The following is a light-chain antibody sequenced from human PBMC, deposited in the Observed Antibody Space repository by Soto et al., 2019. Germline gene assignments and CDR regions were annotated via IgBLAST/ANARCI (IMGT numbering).Light chain of an antibody. CDR1: QSVSTNN. CDR3: QQYGSSPPT. J-gene: IGKJ1*01. CDR2: GAS. V-gene: IGKV3-20*01. Sequence: EIVLTQSPGTLALSPGERATLSCRASQSVSTNNLAWYQRKPGQAPRLLIYGASSRATDIPARFSGSGYGTDFTLTITRLEPEDFAVYYCQQYGSSPPTFGQGTKVEIK.